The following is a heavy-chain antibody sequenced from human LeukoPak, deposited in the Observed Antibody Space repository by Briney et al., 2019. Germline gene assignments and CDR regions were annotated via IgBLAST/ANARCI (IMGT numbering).Heavy chain of an antibody. V-gene: IGHV3-48*03. CDR1: GFTFSSYE. CDR2: ISSSGSTI. J-gene: IGHJ4*02. Sequence: GGSLRLSCAASGFTFSSYEMNWVRQAPGKGLEWVSYISSSGSTIYYADSVKGRFTISRDNAKNSLYLQMNSLRAEDTAVYYCARGSGSYYNVLGRFSNWGQGTLVTVSS. CDR3: ARGSGSYYNVLGRFSN. D-gene: IGHD3-10*01.